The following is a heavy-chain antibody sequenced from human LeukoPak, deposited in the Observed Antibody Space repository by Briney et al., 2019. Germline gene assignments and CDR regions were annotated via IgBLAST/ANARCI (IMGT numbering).Heavy chain of an antibody. CDR3: ARETPYYDSSGYYSPFDY. D-gene: IGHD3-22*01. CDR1: GFTFSSYA. CDR2: ISGSGGST. J-gene: IGHJ4*02. Sequence: PGGSLRLSCAASGFTFSSYAMSWVRQAPGKGLEWVSAISGSGGSTYYADSVKGRFTISRDNSKNTLYLQMNSLRAEDTAVYYCARETPYYDSSGYYSPFDYWGQGTLVTVSS. V-gene: IGHV3-23*01.